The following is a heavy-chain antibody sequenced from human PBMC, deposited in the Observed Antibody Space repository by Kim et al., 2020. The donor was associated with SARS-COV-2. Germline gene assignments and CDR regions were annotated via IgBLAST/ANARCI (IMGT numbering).Heavy chain of an antibody. V-gene: IGHV1-18*01. J-gene: IGHJ4*02. CDR3: ARDLAVVTPDY. CDR2: T. Sequence: TNYAQKLQCRVTMTTDTSTSTAYMELRSLRSDDTAVYYCARDLAVVTPDYWGQGTLVTVSS. D-gene: IGHD2-15*01.